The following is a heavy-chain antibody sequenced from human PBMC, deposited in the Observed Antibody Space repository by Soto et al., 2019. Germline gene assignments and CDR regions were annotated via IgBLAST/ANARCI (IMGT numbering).Heavy chain of an antibody. CDR1: GFTFTSSA. CDR3: AASEGDGHLWGFDY. V-gene: IGHV1-58*01. D-gene: IGHD1-26*01. CDR2: IVVGSGNT. Sequence: QMQLVQSGPEVKKPGTSVKVSCKASGFTFTSSAVQWVRQARGQRLEWIGWIVVGSGNTNYAQKFQERVTITRDMFTSTAYMELSSLRSEDTAVYYCAASEGDGHLWGFDYWGQGTLVTVSS. J-gene: IGHJ4*02.